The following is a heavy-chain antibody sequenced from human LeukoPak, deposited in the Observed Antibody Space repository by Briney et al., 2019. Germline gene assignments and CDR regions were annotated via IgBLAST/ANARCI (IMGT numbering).Heavy chain of an antibody. D-gene: IGHD3-3*01. V-gene: IGHV4-59*08. CDR3: QSRFLEWLLDY. CDR2: IYYRGDI. Sequence: SETLSLTCSVSDGSIRTYYWSWIRQSPGQGLEWIGNIYYRGDINYNPSLKSRVIISVDTSKNQFSLKLSSVTAADTAVYYCQSRFLEWLLDYWGQGTLVTVSS. CDR1: DGSIRTYY. J-gene: IGHJ4*02.